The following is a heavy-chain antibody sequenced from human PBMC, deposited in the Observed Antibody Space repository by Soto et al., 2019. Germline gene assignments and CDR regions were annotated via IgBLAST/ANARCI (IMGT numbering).Heavy chain of an antibody. CDR1: GFTFSTYG. CDR3: ARDTGYNWNYDY. J-gene: IGHJ4*02. V-gene: IGHV3-21*01. D-gene: IGHD1-20*01. CDR2: ISSGGTSI. Sequence: GGSLRLSCAASGFTFSTYGMNWVRQAPGKGLEWVSSISSGGTSILYADSVKGRFTISRDYAKNSLYLQLDSLRAEDTAVYYCARDTGYNWNYDYWGLGTLVTVSS.